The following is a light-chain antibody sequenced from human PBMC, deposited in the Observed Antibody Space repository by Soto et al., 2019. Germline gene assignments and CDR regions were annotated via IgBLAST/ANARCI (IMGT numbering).Light chain of an antibody. V-gene: IGKV1-39*01. CDR1: RSISNY. Sequence: DIQLTQSPYFLSASVGDRVTITCRASRSISNYLNWYQQKPGKAPRLLIYAASTLQSGAPSRFSGNGSGTDFTLTISSLHPEDFATFYCQQTYGMGTFGYGTKVDIK. CDR3: QQTYGMGT. CDR2: AAS. J-gene: IGKJ1*01.